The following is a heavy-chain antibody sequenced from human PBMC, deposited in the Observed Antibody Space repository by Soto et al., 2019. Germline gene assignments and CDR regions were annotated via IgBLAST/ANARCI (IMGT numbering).Heavy chain of an antibody. D-gene: IGHD3-16*01. V-gene: IGHV1-18*04. J-gene: IGHJ6*02. CDR2: ISPYSGNT. CDR1: GYTFTSYY. CDR3: AMVDNYVTPTPQDV. Sequence: ASVKVSCKASGYTFTSYYMHWVRQAPGQGLEWMGWISPYSGNTHYASKVQGRLTMTTGTSTSTAYMDLGSLTSDDTAVYYCAMVDNYVTPTPQDVWGQGTTVTVSS.